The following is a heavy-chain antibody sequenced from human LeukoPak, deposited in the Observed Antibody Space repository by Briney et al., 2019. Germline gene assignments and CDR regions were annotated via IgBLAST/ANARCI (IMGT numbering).Heavy chain of an antibody. V-gene: IGHV3-53*01. CDR1: GFTVSSNY. J-gene: IGHJ6*02. Sequence: RSGGSLRLSCAASGFTVSSNYMSWVRQAPGKGLEWVSVIYSGGSTYYADSVKGRFTISRDNSKNTLYLQMNSLRAEDTAVYYCARDAPQTRWFGEKYGMDVWGQGTTVTVSS. CDR2: IYSGGST. CDR3: ARDAPQTRWFGEKYGMDV. D-gene: IGHD3-10*01.